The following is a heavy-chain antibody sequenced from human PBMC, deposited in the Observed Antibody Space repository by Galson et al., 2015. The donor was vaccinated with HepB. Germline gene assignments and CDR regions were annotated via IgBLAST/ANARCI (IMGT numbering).Heavy chain of an antibody. CDR1: GGTFSSYA. CDR2: IIPIFGTA. Sequence: SVKVSCKASGGTFSSYAISWVRQAPGQGLEWMGGIIPIFGTANYAQKFQGRVTITADESTSTAYMELSSLGSEDTAVYYCARDLTGGIFGVVISGRFDPWGQGTLVTVSS. CDR3: ARDLTGGIFGVVISGRFDP. J-gene: IGHJ5*02. V-gene: IGHV1-69*13. D-gene: IGHD3-3*01.